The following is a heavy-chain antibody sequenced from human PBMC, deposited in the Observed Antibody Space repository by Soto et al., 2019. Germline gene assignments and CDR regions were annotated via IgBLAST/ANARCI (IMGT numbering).Heavy chain of an antibody. CDR1: RFTFSTFW. CDR3: ARDRDTYGLSYFDY. V-gene: IGHV3-74*01. Sequence: EVPLVESGGGLVQPGGSLRLSCAASRFTFSTFWMHWVRQAPGKGLVWVSRINSDGSTTSYADSVKGRFTISRDNAKNTLYLQMNSLRAEDTAIYYCARDRDTYGLSYFDYWGQGTLVTVSS. D-gene: IGHD5-18*01. J-gene: IGHJ4*02. CDR2: INSDGSTT.